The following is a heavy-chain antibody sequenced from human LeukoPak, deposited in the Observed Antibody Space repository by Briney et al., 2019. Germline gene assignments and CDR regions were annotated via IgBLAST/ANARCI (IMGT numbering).Heavy chain of an antibody. CDR2: IKQDGSEK. D-gene: IGHD6-19*01. V-gene: IGHV3-7*03. CDR1: GFTFSSYW. Sequence: GGSLRLSCAASGFTFSSYWMSWVRQAPGKGLEWVANIKQDGSEKYYVDSVKGRFTISRDNAKNSLYLQMNSLRAEDTAVYYCARDYQIGIAVDYNWFDPWGQGTLVTVSS. J-gene: IGHJ5*02. CDR3: ARDYQIGIAVDYNWFDP.